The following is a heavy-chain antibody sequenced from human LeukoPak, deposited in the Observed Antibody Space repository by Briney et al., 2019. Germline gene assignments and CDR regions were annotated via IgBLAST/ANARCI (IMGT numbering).Heavy chain of an antibody. CDR2: ISGSGGST. V-gene: IGHV3-23*01. J-gene: IGHJ4*02. D-gene: IGHD3-10*01. CDR1: GFTFSSNA. CDR3: AKDLGPYGSGSYYYDY. Sequence: GGSLRLSCAASGFTFSSNAMSWVRQAPGKGLEWVSAISGSGGSTYYADSVKGRFTISRDNSKNTLYLQMNSLRAEDTAVYYCAKDLGPYGSGSYYYDYWGQGTLVT.